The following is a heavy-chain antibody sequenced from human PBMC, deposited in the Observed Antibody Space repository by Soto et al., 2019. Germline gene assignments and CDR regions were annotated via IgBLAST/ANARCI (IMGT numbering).Heavy chain of an antibody. V-gene: IGHV3-74*01. D-gene: IGHD2-15*01. CDR3: VRTSLVVAAATREDY. Sequence: GGSLRLSCAASGFTFSSYRMHWVRQAPGKGLVWVSRINSDGSSTSYADSVKGRFTISRDNAKNTLYLQMNSLRAEDTAVYYCVRTSLVVAAATREDYWGQGTLVTV. J-gene: IGHJ4*02. CDR1: GFTFSSYR. CDR2: INSDGSST.